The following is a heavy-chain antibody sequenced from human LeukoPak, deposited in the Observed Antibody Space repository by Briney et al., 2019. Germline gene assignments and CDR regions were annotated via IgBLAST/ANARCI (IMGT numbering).Heavy chain of an antibody. CDR1: GVSISSYY. D-gene: IGHD1-26*01. J-gene: IGHJ4*02. V-gene: IGHV4-59*08. Sequence: SETLSLTCTVSGVSISSYYWSWIRQPPGKGLEWIGYVYYSGNTNYNPSLKSRVTISVDTSKNQFSLKLTSVTAADTAVYYCATYSGTYPFFDYWGQGTLVTVSS. CDR2: VYYSGNT. CDR3: ATYSGTYPFFDY.